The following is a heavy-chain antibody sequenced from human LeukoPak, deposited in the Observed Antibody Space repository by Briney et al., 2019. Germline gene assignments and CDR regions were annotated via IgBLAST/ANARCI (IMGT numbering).Heavy chain of an antibody. CDR2: ISSSSSYI. V-gene: IGHV3-21*01. CDR1: GFTFSSYS. Sequence: KSGGSLRLSCAASGFTFSSYSMNWVRQAPGKGLEWVSSISSSSSYIYYADSVKGRFTISRDNAKNSLYLQMNSLRAEDTAVYYCARVRRESTKPNDAFDIWGQGTMVTVSS. J-gene: IGHJ3*02. CDR3: ARVRRESTKPNDAFDI. D-gene: IGHD1-1*01.